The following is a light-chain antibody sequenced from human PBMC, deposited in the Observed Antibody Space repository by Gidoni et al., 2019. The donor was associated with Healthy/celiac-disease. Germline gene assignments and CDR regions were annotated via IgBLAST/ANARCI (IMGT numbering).Light chain of an antibody. J-gene: IGKJ1*01. CDR1: QSVLYSSNNKNY. CDR3: QQYYSTPRT. CDR2: WAS. Sequence: DIVMTQSPDSLAASLGERATINCKSSQSVLYSSNNKNYLAWYQQKPGQPPKLLIYWASTRESGVPDRFSGRGSGTDFTLTISSLQAEDVAVYYCQQYYSTPRTFGQGTKVEIK. V-gene: IGKV4-1*01.